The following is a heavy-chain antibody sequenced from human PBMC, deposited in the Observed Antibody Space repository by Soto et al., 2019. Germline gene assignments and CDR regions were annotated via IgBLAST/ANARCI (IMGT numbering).Heavy chain of an antibody. CDR1: GFTFSMFS. Sequence: GGSLRLSCSASGFTFSMFSMHWVRQAPGKGLEYVSGISSNGDSTYYADSVKGRFTISRDNSKNTLYLQMSSLRAVDTAVYYCVHPRSTVQIPPTWGQGTMVTVYS. J-gene: IGHJ5*02. V-gene: IGHV3-64D*06. CDR3: VHPRSTVQIPPT. D-gene: IGHD4-17*01. CDR2: ISSNGDST.